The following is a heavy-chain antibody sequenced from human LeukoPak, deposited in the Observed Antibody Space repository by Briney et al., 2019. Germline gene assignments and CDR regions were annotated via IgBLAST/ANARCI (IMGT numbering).Heavy chain of an antibody. CDR3: ARGHLYYYDSSGYYYPYYFDY. Sequence: ASVKVSCKASGGTFSSYAISWVRQAPGQGLEWMGGIIPIFGTANYAQKFQGRVTITTDESTSTAYMELSSLRSEDTAVYYCARGHLYYYDSSGYYYPYYFDYWGQGTLVTVSS. D-gene: IGHD3-22*01. CDR1: GGTFSSYA. CDR2: IIPIFGTA. J-gene: IGHJ4*02. V-gene: IGHV1-69*05.